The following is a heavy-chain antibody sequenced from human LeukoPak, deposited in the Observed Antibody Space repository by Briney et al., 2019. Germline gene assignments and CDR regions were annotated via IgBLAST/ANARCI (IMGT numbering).Heavy chain of an antibody. Sequence: PGGSLRLSCAASGLNFDDFAMLWVRQAPGKSLEWVSLISGDGATTYYTNSVKGRFTISRDNSKNSLYLQMNSLRTEDTAFYYCVKDMKSGTTIKGAFDFWGQGTLVTVSS. D-gene: IGHD5-12*01. CDR3: VKDMKSGTTIKGAFDF. CDR1: GLNFDDFA. CDR2: ISGDGATT. V-gene: IGHV3-43*02. J-gene: IGHJ4*02.